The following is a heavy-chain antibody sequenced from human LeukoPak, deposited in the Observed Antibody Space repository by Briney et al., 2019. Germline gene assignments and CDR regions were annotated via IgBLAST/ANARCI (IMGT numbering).Heavy chain of an antibody. CDR2: LSGSGGST. V-gene: IGHV3-23*01. CDR3: AKNTEGGHDFAQTPYYFDC. D-gene: IGHD3-3*01. Sequence: PGGSLRLSCAASGFTFSSYAMSWVRQAPGKGLEWVSILSGSGGSTYYADSVKGRFTISRDNSKNTLYLQINSLRAEDTALYFCAKNTEGGHDFAQTPYYFDCWGQGTLVTVSS. CDR1: GFTFSSYA. J-gene: IGHJ4*02.